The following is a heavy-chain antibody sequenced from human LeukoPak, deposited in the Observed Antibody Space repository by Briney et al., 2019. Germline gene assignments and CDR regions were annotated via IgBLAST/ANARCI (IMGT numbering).Heavy chain of an antibody. CDR3: ARGSYYYDSSSYYFGV. J-gene: IGHJ4*02. Sequence: GASVKVSCKASGYTFTSYYMHWVRQAPGQGLEWMGIINPSGGSTNYAQKFQGRVTMTRDTSTSTVYMELSSLRSEDTAVYYCARGSYYYDSSSYYFGVWGQGTLVTVSS. CDR2: INPSGGST. V-gene: IGHV1-46*01. CDR1: GYTFTSYY. D-gene: IGHD3-22*01.